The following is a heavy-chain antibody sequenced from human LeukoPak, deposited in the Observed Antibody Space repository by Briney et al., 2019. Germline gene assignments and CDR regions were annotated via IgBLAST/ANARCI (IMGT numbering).Heavy chain of an antibody. D-gene: IGHD4-17*01. J-gene: IGHJ4*02. CDR2: INHSGST. CDR1: GGSFSGYY. Sequence: SETLSLTCAVYGGSFSGYYWSWIRQPPGKGLEWIGEINHSGSTNYNPSPKSRVTISVDTSKNQFSLKLSSVTAADTAVYYCARDYGDYTFDYWGQGTLVTASS. CDR3: ARDYGDYTFDY. V-gene: IGHV4-34*01.